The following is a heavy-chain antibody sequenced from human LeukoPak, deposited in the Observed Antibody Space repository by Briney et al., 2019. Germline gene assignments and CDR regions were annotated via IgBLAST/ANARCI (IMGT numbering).Heavy chain of an antibody. J-gene: IGHJ5*02. Sequence: SETLSLTCTVSGGSISSYYWSWIRQPPGKGLEWIGYINYSGSTNYNPSLKSRVTISVDTSKNQFSLKLSSVTAADTAVYYCARVDPLDEPQLAGGGKPNWFDPWGQGTLVTVSS. CDR3: ARVDPLDEPQLAGGGKPNWFDP. V-gene: IGHV4-59*01. CDR2: INYSGST. D-gene: IGHD6-13*01. CDR1: GGSISSYY.